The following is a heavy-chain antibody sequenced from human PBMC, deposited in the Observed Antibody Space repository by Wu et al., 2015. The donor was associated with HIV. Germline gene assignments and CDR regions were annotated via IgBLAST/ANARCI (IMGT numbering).Heavy chain of an antibody. V-gene: IGHV1-8*01. Sequence: QEQLVQSGAEVVKPGASVKVSCKASGYIFSNYDIIWLRQASGQGLEWMGWVSPNTGATGYARSLQGRLTITRNTSMSTAYMELSSLRSEDTAVYYCARVDSSSVGGFDYVGQGTRGHRLL. CDR3: ARVDSSSVGGFDY. D-gene: IGHD6-13*01. CDR2: VSPNTGAT. CDR1: GYIFSNYD. J-gene: IGHJ4*02.